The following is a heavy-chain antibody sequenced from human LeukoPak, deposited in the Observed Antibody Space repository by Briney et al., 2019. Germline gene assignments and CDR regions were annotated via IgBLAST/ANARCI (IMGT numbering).Heavy chain of an antibody. CDR3: ARQNVDTAMPFDY. CDR1: GGSISSGGYY. V-gene: IGHV4-61*08. D-gene: IGHD5-18*01. CDR2: IYYSGST. J-gene: IGHJ4*02. Sequence: PSETLSLTCTVSGGSISSGGYYWSWIRQHPGKGLEWIGYIYYSGSTNYNPSLKSRVTISVDTSKNQFSLKLSSVTAADTAVYYCARQNVDTAMPFDYWGQGTLVTVSS.